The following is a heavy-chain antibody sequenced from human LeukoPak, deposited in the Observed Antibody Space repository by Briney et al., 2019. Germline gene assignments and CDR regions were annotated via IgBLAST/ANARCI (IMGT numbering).Heavy chain of an antibody. J-gene: IGHJ4*02. D-gene: IGHD3-10*01. V-gene: IGHV3-72*01. Sequence: GGSQRLSCAASGFKFSDHYIAWVRQAPGKGLEWVGRSRNKASSYTTEYAASVEGRFTISRDVSESSLYLQMTSLRAEDTAVYYCAKDQRGYYQPIDYWGQGILVTVSS. CDR3: AKDQRGYYQPIDY. CDR2: SRNKASSYTT. CDR1: GFKFSDHY.